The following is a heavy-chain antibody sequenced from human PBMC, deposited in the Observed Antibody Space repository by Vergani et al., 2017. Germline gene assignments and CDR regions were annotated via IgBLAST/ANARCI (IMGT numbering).Heavy chain of an antibody. J-gene: IGHJ5*02. CDR3: ARHRQLSAGTRGYNWFDP. V-gene: IGHV4-39*01. Sequence: QLQLQESGPGLVKPSETLSLTCTVSGGSISSSSYYWGWIRQPPGKGLEWIGSIYYSGSTYYNPSLKSRVTISVDTSKNQFSLKLSSVTAADTAVYYCARHRQLSAGTRGYNWFDPGGQGTLVTVSS. CDR2: IYYSGST. D-gene: IGHD6-13*01. CDR1: GGSISSSSYY.